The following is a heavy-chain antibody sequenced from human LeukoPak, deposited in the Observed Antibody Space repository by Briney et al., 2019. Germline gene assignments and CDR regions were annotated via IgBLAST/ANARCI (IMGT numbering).Heavy chain of an antibody. Sequence: PSETLSLTCTVSGGSISSSSYYWGWIRQRPGKGLEWIGSIYYSGSTYYNPSLKSRVTISVDTSKNQFSLKLSSVTAADTAVYYCARRVGATRSPNFDYWGQGTLVTVSS. D-gene: IGHD1-26*01. CDR1: GGSISSSSYY. V-gene: IGHV4-39*01. CDR3: ARRVGATRSPNFDY. CDR2: IYYSGST. J-gene: IGHJ4*02.